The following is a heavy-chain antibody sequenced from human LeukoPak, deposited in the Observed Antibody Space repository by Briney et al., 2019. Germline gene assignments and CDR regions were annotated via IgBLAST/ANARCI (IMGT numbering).Heavy chain of an antibody. CDR3: ARDLVVVPEDAFDI. D-gene: IGHD2-2*01. Sequence: GGSLRLSCAASGFTFNNYPMNWVRQAPGKGLEWVSSISSSSSYIYYADSVKGRFTISRDNAKNSLYLQMNSLRAEDTAVYYCARDLVVVPEDAFDIWGQGTMVTVSS. V-gene: IGHV3-21*01. J-gene: IGHJ3*02. CDR2: ISSSSSYI. CDR1: GFTFNNYP.